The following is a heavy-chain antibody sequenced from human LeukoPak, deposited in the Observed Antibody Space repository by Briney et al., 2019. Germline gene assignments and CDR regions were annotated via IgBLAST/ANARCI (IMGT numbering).Heavy chain of an antibody. CDR1: GGSISSGSYY. Sequence: SETLSLTCTVSGGSISSGSYYWSWFRQSAGKGLECFGRVYITGSTSYNPSLKSRVAMSIDTSKNQFSLKMRSLTAADTAVYYCARGCASTRCTGAFDIWGQGTMVTVSS. J-gene: IGHJ3*02. D-gene: IGHD2-8*02. CDR2: VYITGST. V-gene: IGHV4-61*02. CDR3: ARGCASTRCTGAFDI.